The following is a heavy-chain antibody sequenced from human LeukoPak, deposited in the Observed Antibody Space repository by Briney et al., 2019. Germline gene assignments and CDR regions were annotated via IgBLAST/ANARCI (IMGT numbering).Heavy chain of an antibody. CDR3: ARDHILWFGELFDY. Sequence: GGSLRLSCAASGXIFSRSWMSWVRQAPGKGLEWVANIKEDGSEKYYVDSVKGRFTISRDNAKNSLYLQMNSLRAEDTAVYYCARDHILWFGELFDYWGQGTLVTVSS. CDR2: IKEDGSEK. CDR1: GXIFSRSW. J-gene: IGHJ4*02. V-gene: IGHV3-7*04. D-gene: IGHD3-10*01.